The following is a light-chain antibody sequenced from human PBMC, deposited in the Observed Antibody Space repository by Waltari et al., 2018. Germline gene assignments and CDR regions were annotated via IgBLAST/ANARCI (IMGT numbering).Light chain of an antibody. J-gene: IGLJ1*01. CDR2: EVT. CDR1: NSDAGAYNY. Sequence: QSVLTQPPSATGSPGQSVTLSCTGTNSDAGAYNYVSWYQQHPGKVPKLLIYEVTKRPSGVPERFSGSKSGNTASLTVSGLQADDEADYYCSSYAHNNHFVFGTGTKVTVL. V-gene: IGLV2-8*01. CDR3: SSYAHNNHFV.